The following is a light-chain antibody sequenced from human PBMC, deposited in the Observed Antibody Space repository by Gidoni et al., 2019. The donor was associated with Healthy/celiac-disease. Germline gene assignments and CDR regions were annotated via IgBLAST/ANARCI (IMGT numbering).Light chain of an antibody. J-gene: IGLJ1*01. CDR2: KDS. Sequence: SYELTQPPPGSVSPGQTASITCSGDKLGDKYACWYPQKPGQSPVLVIYKDSKRPSGIPERFSGSNSGNTATLTISGTQAMDEADYYCQAWDSSTAVFGTGTKVTVL. CDR3: QAWDSSTAV. V-gene: IGLV3-1*01. CDR1: KLGDKY.